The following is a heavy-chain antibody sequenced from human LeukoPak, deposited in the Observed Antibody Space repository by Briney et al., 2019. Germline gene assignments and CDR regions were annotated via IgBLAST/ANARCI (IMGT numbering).Heavy chain of an antibody. CDR1: GGTFSSYA. J-gene: IGHJ4*02. Sequence: ASVKVSCKASGGTFSSYAISWVRQAPGQGLEWMGGIIPIFGTANYAQKFQGRVTIIADESTSTAYMELSSLRSEDTAVYYCARAMGDYYDSSVFYWGQGTLVTVSS. D-gene: IGHD3-22*01. CDR2: IIPIFGTA. CDR3: ARAMGDYYDSSVFY. V-gene: IGHV1-69*13.